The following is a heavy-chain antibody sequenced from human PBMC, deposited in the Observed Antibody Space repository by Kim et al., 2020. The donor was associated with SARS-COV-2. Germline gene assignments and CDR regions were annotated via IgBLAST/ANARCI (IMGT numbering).Heavy chain of an antibody. CDR2: ISSGGGTT. CDR3: CGGGPCLNWDIDY. Sequence: GGSLRLSCAASGFTFSNYAMSWVRQAPGKGLEWVSSISSGGGTTFYKDSVKGRFTISSDNSTNTLLQQMISLRAEDTAEYYYCGGGPCLNWDIDYWGQGT. J-gene: IGHJ4*02. D-gene: IGHD2-21*01. V-gene: IGHV3-23*01. CDR1: GFTFSNYA.